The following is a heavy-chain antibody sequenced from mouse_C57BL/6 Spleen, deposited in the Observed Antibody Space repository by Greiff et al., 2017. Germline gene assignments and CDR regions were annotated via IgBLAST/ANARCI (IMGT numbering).Heavy chain of an antibody. CDR2: IYPGDGDT. Sequence: VQLQQSGPELVKPGASVTISCKASGYAFTSSWMNWVKQRPGKGLEWIGRIYPGDGDTNYNGTFTGKATLTADKYSSTAYMQLSSLTSEDSAVYFCARSPITTVVAYYYAMDYWGQGTSVTVSS. J-gene: IGHJ4*01. CDR1: GYAFTSSW. V-gene: IGHV1-82*01. D-gene: IGHD1-1*01. CDR3: ARSPITTVVAYYYAMDY.